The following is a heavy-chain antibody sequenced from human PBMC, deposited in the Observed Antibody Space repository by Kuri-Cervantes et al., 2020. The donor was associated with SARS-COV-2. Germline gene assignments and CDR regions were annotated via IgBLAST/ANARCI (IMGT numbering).Heavy chain of an antibody. V-gene: IGHV3-30-3*01. CDR1: GFTFSSYS. Sequence: GESLKISCAASGFTFSSYSMHWVRQAPGKGLEWAAVISYDGSNKHYADSVKGRFTISRDNSKSTLFLQMNSLRAEDTAVYYCARVQSGSYVGYFDYWGQGTLVTVSS. D-gene: IGHD1-26*01. CDR2: ISYDGSNK. CDR3: ARVQSGSYVGYFDY. J-gene: IGHJ4*02.